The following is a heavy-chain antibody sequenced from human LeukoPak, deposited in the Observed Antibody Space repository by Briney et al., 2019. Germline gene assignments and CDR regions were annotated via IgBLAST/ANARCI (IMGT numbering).Heavy chain of an antibody. CDR3: ARAGYCSGGSCYEVTLDY. CDR1: GGTFSSYA. D-gene: IGHD2-15*01. Sequence: SVKVSCKASGGTFSSYAISWVRQAPGQGLEWMGRIIPILGITSYAQKFQGRVTITADKSTSTAYMELSSLRSEDTAVYYCARAGYCSGGSCYEVTLDYWGQGTLVTVSS. V-gene: IGHV1-69*04. J-gene: IGHJ4*02. CDR2: IIPILGIT.